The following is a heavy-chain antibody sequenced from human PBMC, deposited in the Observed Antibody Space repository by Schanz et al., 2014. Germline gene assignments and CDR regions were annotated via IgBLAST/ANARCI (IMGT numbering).Heavy chain of an antibody. J-gene: IGHJ4*02. Sequence: QVQLQQWGAGLLKPSETLSLSCAVYSGSFSGYYWSWIRQPPGKGLEWIGEINHSGSTNYNPSLKSRVTKSVDTPKNQFSLKLSSVTAADTAVYYCARSPDSTSADVTRGRRRYYFDYWGQGTLVTVSS. CDR1: SGSFSGYY. CDR2: INHSGST. CDR3: ARSPDSTSADVTRGRRRYYFDY. D-gene: IGHD6-13*01. V-gene: IGHV4-34*01.